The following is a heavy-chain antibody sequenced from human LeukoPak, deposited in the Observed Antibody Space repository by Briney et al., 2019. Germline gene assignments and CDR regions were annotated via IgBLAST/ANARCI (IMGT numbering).Heavy chain of an antibody. J-gene: IGHJ4*02. D-gene: IGHD3-16*01. Sequence: GGSLRLSCAASGFTFSNYAMSWVRQAPGKGLEWVSVISGSDGVTYYADSVKGRFTISRDNSKNTLFLQVNSLRAEDTVVYYCVRYFGGHLYYFDYWGQGTLVTVSS. CDR1: GFTFSNYA. CDR2: ISGSDGVT. V-gene: IGHV3-23*01. CDR3: VRYFGGHLYYFDY.